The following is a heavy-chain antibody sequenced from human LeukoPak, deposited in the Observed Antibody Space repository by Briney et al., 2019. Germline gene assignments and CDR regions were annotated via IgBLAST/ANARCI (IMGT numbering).Heavy chain of an antibody. J-gene: IGHJ3*02. CDR2: INPSGGST. V-gene: IGHV1-46*01. D-gene: IGHD4-17*01. Sequence: AAVKVSCKASEYTFTSYYMHWVRQATGQGLEWMGIINPSGGSTSYAQKFQGRVTMTSDTSTSTVYMELSSLRSEDTAVYYCAEPGDYGAFDIWGQGTMVTVSS. CDR3: AEPGDYGAFDI. CDR1: EYTFTSYY.